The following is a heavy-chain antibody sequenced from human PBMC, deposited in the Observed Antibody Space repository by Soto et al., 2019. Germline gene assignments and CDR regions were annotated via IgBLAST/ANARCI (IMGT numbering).Heavy chain of an antibody. CDR3: ARVGVHSSSWTRAHYYGMDV. CDR1: GGSISSGGYS. CDR2: IYHSGST. D-gene: IGHD6-13*01. V-gene: IGHV4-30-2*01. J-gene: IGHJ6*02. Sequence: SETLSLTCAVSGGSISSGGYSWSWIRQPPGKGLEWIGYIYHSGSTYYNPSLKSRVTISVDRSKNQFSLKLSSVTAADTAVYYCARVGVHSSSWTRAHYYGMDVWGQGTTVTVS.